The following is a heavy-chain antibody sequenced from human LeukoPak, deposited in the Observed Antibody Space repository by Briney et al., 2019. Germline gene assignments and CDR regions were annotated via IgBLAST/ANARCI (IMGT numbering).Heavy chain of an antibody. V-gene: IGHV3-30*03. CDR2: ISYDGSNK. CDR3: ARVGYSSSWHTGSAFDI. CDR1: GFTFSSYG. Sequence: PGRSLRLSCAASGFTFSSYGMHWVRQAPGKGLEWVAVISYDGSNKYYADSVKGRFTISRDNSKNTLYLQMNSLRAGDTAVYYCARVGYSSSWHTGSAFDIWGQGTMVTVSS. D-gene: IGHD6-13*01. J-gene: IGHJ3*02.